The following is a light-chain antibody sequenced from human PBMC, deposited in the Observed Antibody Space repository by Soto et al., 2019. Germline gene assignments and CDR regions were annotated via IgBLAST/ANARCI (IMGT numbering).Light chain of an antibody. V-gene: IGKV1-12*01. J-gene: IGKJ1*01. CDR2: DAS. CDR1: QDISRW. CDR3: KQNTIFPRT. Sequence: DIQMTQSPSSVSASVGDRVTITCRASQDISRWLAWYQQKPGKAPRLLIYDASNLESGVPSRFSGSGSGTEFTITISSLQPEDSANYYCKQNTIFPRTFGRGTKVEVK.